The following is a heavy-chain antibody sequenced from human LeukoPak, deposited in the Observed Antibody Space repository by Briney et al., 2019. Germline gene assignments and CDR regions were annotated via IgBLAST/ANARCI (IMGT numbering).Heavy chain of an antibody. D-gene: IGHD5-12*01. CDR2: IIPILGIA. Sequence: SVKVSCKASGGTFSSYAISWVRQAPGQGLEWMGRIIPILGIANYARKFQGRVTITADKSTSTAYMELSSLRSEDTAVYYCARDLQRGYSGYDPNSYYYYGMDVWGQGTTVTVSS. CDR3: ARDLQRGYSGYDPNSYYYYGMDV. J-gene: IGHJ6*02. V-gene: IGHV1-69*04. CDR1: GGTFSSYA.